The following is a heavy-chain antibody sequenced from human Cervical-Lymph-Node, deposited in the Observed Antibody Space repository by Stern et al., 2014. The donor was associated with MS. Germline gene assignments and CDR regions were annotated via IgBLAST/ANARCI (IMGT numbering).Heavy chain of an antibody. V-gene: IGHV4-31*03. J-gene: IGHJ4*02. CDR3: VARSNV. Sequence: QVQLQESGPGLVRPSQTLSLNCSVSGVSINNDRFFWSWIRQRPGKGLDWIGYIYYSGDTRYNPSLKSRVTISVDTSKNQFFLRLTSLTAADTALYYCVARSNVWGRGILVTVST. CDR2: IYYSGDT. CDR1: GVSINNDRFF.